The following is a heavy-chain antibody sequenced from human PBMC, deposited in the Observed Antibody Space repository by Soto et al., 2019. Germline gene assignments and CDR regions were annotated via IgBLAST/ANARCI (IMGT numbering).Heavy chain of an antibody. J-gene: IGHJ4*02. CDR3: AKRDGYNYFALDN. CDR1: GFTFSRYG. CDR2: ISYDGSNK. D-gene: IGHD5-12*01. Sequence: PGGSLRLSCAASGFTFSRYGMHWVRQAPGKGPDWVALISYDGSNKYYEDSVKGRFTISRDNSKNTLYLQMNSLRAEDTAVYYRAKRDGYNYFALDNWGQGTLVTVSS. V-gene: IGHV3-30*18.